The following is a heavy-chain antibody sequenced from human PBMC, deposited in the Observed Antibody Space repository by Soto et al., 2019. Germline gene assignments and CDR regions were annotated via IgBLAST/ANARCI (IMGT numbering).Heavy chain of an antibody. V-gene: IGHV3-66*01. CDR1: GFTVSSNY. CDR2: IYSGGRT. J-gene: IGHJ4*02. Sequence: EVQLVESGGGLVQPGGSLRLSCAASGFTVSSNYMSWVRQAPGKGLEWVSVIYSGGRTYYADSVKGRFTISRDHSKNTLYLYMNSLRAEDTAVYYCARLISGYYGCYYFDYWGQGTLVTVSS. D-gene: IGHD3-22*01. CDR3: ARLISGYYGCYYFDY.